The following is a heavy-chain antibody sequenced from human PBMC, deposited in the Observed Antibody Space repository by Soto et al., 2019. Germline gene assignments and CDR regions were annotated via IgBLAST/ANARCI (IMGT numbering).Heavy chain of an antibody. CDR1: GFTFTSSA. D-gene: IGHD6-19*01. J-gene: IGHJ4*02. CDR2: IVVGSGNT. Sequence: QMQLVQSGPEVKKPGTSVKVSCKASGFTFTSSAVQWVRQARGQRLEWIGWIVVGSGNTNYAQKFQERGTITRDMSTSTAYMELSGLRSEDTAVYYCAAESRGWQQLDYWGQGTLVTVSS. V-gene: IGHV1-58*01. CDR3: AAESRGWQQLDY.